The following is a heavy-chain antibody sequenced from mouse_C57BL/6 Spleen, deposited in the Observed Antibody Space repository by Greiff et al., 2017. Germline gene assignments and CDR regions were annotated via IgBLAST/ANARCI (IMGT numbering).Heavy chain of an antibody. CDR2: INPYNGDT. J-gene: IGHJ3*01. D-gene: IGHD2-10*01. CDR1: GYSFTGYF. CDR3: ASTYYGNPWFAY. Sequence: EVQRVESGPELVKPGDSVKISCKASGYSFTGYFMNWVMQSHGKSLEWIGRINPYNGDTFYNQKFKGKATLTVDKSSSTAHMELRSLTSEDSAVYYCASTYYGNPWFAYWGQGTLVTVSA. V-gene: IGHV1-20*01.